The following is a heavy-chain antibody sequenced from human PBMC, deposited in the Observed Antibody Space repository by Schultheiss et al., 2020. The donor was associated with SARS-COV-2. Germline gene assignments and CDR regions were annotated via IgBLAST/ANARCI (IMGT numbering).Heavy chain of an antibody. Sequence: GGSLRLSCASSGFTVSSNYMSWVRQAPGKGLEYVSAISSNGGSTYYADSVKGRFTISRDSSKNTLYLQMNSLRAEDTAVYYCARGSDYSHYYYGMDVWGQGTTVTVSS. CDR2: ISSNGGST. J-gene: IGHJ6*02. CDR1: GFTVSSNY. V-gene: IGHV3-64*02. CDR3: ARGSDYSHYYYGMDV. D-gene: IGHD4-11*01.